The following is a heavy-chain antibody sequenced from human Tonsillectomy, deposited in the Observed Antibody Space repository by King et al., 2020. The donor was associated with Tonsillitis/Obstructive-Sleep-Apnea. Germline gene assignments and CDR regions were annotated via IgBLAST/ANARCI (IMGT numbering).Heavy chain of an antibody. CDR2: IYYSGST. V-gene: IGHV4-39*01. D-gene: IGHD2-15*01. CDR1: GGSISSSSYY. J-gene: IGHJ5*02. CDR3: ARKDCSSSSCRNWFVP. Sequence: QLQESGPGLVKPSETLSLTCTVSGGSISSSSYYWGWIRQPPGKGLGGIGSIYYSGSTYYNPSVKSGVTISVDTSKNQFSLKLSSVTAADTAVYYCARKDCSSSSCRNWFVPWGQGTLVTVSS.